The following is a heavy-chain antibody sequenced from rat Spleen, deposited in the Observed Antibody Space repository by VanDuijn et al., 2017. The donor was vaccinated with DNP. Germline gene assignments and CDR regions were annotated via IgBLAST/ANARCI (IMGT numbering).Heavy chain of an antibody. J-gene: IGHJ2*01. D-gene: IGHD1-5*01. Sequence: QVQLKESGPGLVQPSQTLSLTCTVSEFSLTTYHVHWVRQPPGKGLEWMGVIWSDEHTSYDSVLNSRLSISRDTSKSQVFLKVNSQQTDDTGTYYCVRGTSTDYFDYWGQGVMVTVS. CDR2: IWSDEHT. CDR3: VRGTSTDYFDY. CDR1: EFSLTTYH. V-gene: IGHV2-32*01.